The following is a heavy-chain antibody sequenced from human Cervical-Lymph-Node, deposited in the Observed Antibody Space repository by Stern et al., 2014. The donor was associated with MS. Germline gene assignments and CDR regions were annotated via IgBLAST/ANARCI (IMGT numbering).Heavy chain of an antibody. Sequence: EVQLLESGGGLVQPGGSLRLSCAASGFTFSSYAMSWVRQAPGKVLEWVSSISGSGGSTYYADSVKGRFTISRDNSKNTLYLQMNSLRAEDTAVYYCAKDVGRFVDTAMEFGYWGQGTLVTVSS. CDR2: ISGSGGST. V-gene: IGHV3-23*01. CDR3: AKDVGRFVDTAMEFGY. J-gene: IGHJ4*02. D-gene: IGHD5-18*01. CDR1: GFTFSSYA.